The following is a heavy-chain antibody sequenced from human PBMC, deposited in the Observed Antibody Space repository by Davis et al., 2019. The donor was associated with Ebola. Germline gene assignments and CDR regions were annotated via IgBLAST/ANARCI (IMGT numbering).Heavy chain of an antibody. D-gene: IGHD6-19*01. CDR3: ARDPSSYSSGWQPSYFDY. V-gene: IGHV1-18*01. CDR2: ISAYNGNT. CDR1: GYIFTTYA. Sequence: ASVKVSCKASGYIFTTYAIHWVRQAPGQGLEWMGWISAYNGNTNYAQKLQGRVTMTTDTSTGTAYMELRSLRSDDTAVYYCARDPSSYSSGWQPSYFDYWGQGTLVTVSS. J-gene: IGHJ4*02.